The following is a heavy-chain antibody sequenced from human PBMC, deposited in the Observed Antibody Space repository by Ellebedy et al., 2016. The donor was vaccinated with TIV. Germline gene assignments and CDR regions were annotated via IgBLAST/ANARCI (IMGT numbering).Heavy chain of an antibody. CDR2: IRSSSSYT. CDR3: AELTSSASDI. V-gene: IGHV3-11*06. D-gene: IGHD3-10*01. Sequence: GESLKISCAASGFTFSDFYMSWIRQAPGKGLEWLSYIRSSSSYTNYADSVKGRFTISRDNSKNTLYLQMNSLRAEDTAVYTCAELTSSASDIWGQGTMVTVSS. CDR1: GFTFSDFY. J-gene: IGHJ3*02.